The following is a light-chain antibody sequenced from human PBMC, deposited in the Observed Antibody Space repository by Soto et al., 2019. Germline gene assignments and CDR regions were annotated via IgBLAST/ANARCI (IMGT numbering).Light chain of an antibody. CDR2: GAS. CDR1: QSVSSNY. Sequence: EIVLTQSPGTLSLSPGERATLSCRASQSVSSNYLAWYQQKPGQAPRLLIYGASSRATGIPDRFSGSGSGTDFPLTISRLEPEDFAVYYCQQYGSSTGLTFGGGTKGEIK. CDR3: QQYGSSTGLT. V-gene: IGKV3-20*01. J-gene: IGKJ4*01.